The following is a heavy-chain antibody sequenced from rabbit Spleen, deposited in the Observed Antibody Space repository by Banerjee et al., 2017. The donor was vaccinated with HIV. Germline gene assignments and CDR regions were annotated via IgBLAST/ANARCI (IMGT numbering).Heavy chain of an antibody. J-gene: IGHJ3*01. CDR3: ARNFDF. CDR1: GFSFSSVHW. D-gene: IGHD2-1*01. CDR2: IYAGSTGTT. V-gene: IGHV1S40*01. Sequence: QSLEESGGDLVKPGASLTLTCTASGFSFSSVHWIYWVRQAPGKGLEWIGTIYAGSTGTTDYASWAKGRFTISKTSSTTVTLQMTSLTGADTATYFCARNFDFWGQGTLVTVS.